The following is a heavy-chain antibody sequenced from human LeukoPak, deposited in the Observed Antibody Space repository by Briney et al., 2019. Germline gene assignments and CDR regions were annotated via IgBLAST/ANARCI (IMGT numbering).Heavy chain of an antibody. Sequence: SVKVSCKASGGTFSSYAISWVRQAPGQGLEWMGGIIPILGTANYAQKFQGRVTITADESTSTAYMELSSLRSEDTAVYYCARGQHCSSTSCYEGGLDYYYYYGMDVWAKGPRSPSPQ. CDR3: ARGQHCSSTSCYEGGLDYYYYYGMDV. D-gene: IGHD2-2*01. CDR2: IIPILGTA. CDR1: GGTFSSYA. J-gene: IGHJ6*04. V-gene: IGHV1-69*01.